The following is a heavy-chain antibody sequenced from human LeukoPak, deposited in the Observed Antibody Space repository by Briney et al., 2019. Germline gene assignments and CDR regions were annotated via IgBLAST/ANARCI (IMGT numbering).Heavy chain of an antibody. CDR3: ARGPLRAAVN. CDR2: ISAYNGNT. J-gene: IGHJ3*01. Sequence: ASVKVSCKASGYTFTSYGISWVRQAPGQGLEWMGWISAYNGNTSYAQKFQGRVTMTRNTSISTAYMELSSLRSEDTAVYYCARGPLRAAVNWGQGTMVTVSS. V-gene: IGHV1-18*01. D-gene: IGHD6-13*01. CDR1: GYTFTSYG.